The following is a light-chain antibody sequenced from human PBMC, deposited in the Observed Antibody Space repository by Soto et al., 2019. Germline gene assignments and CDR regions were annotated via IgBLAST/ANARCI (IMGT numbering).Light chain of an antibody. Sequence: QSVLSQPASVSGSPGQSVTISCTGTSSDFGDYDYVSWYQQHPGKAPKLMIYEVSNRPSGVSNRFSGSKSGNTASLTISGLQAEDEADYYCSSYTSSTHPFGTGTKVTVL. CDR1: SSDFGDYDY. CDR2: EVS. J-gene: IGLJ1*01. V-gene: IGLV2-14*01. CDR3: SSYTSSTHP.